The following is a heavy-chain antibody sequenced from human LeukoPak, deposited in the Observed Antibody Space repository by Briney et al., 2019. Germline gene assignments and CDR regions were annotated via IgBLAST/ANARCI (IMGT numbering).Heavy chain of an antibody. CDR3: AKGSAAGRPYYFDY. D-gene: IGHD6-25*01. CDR1: GFTFSSYT. V-gene: IGHV3-21*04. CDR2: ISGSNSYI. Sequence: GGSLRLSCAASGFTFSSYTMHWIRQAPGKGLEWVSSISGSNSYIFYADSVKGRFTVSRDNAKDSLYLQMNSLRAEDAAVYFCAKGSAAGRPYYFDYWGQGTLVTVSS. J-gene: IGHJ4*02.